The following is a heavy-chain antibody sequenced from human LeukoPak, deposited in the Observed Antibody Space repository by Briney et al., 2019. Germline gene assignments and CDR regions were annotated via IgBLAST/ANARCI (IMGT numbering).Heavy chain of an antibody. Sequence: VSSVKVSCKASGYTFTSYYMHWVRQAPGQGLEWMGIINPSGGSTSYAQKFQGRVTMTRDTSTSTVYMELSSLRSEDTAVYYCARNHGYGSGNGNWFDPWGQGTLVTVSS. V-gene: IGHV1-46*01. CDR2: INPSGGST. CDR3: ARNHGYGSGNGNWFDP. J-gene: IGHJ5*02. CDR1: GYTFTSYY. D-gene: IGHD3-10*01.